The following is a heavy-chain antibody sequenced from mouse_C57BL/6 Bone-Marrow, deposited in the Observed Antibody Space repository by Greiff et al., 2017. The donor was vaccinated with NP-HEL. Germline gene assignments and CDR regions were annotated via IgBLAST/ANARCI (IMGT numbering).Heavy chain of an antibody. V-gene: IGHV1-7*01. CDR3: ASSDYYGSSYEGYWYFDV. D-gene: IGHD1-1*01. J-gene: IGHJ1*03. Sequence: VQLQQSGAELAKPGASVKLSCKASGYTFTSYWMPWVKQRPGQGLEWIGYINPSSGYTKYNQKFKDKATLTADKSSSTAYMQLSSLTYEDSAVYYCASSDYYGSSYEGYWYFDVWGTGTTVTVSS. CDR1: GYTFTSYW. CDR2: INPSSGYT.